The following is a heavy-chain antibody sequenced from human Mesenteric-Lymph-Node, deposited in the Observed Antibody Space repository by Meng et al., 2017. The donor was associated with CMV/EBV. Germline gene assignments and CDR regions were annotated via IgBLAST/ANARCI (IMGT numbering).Heavy chain of an antibody. CDR2: VYFSGTT. CDR1: GASISSSSYY. CDR3: ARVLWGWYFDY. D-gene: IGHD2-21*01. V-gene: IGHV4-39*07. Sequence: SETLSLTCTVSGASISSSSYYWGWIRQPPGKGLEWIANVYFSGTTYDNLSLKSLFTISVDTSKNQFSLELRFVTAADTAVYYCARVLWGWYFDYWGQGILVTVSS. J-gene: IGHJ4*02.